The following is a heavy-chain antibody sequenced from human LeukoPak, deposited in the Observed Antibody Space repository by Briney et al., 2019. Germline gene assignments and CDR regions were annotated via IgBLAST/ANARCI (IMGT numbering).Heavy chain of an antibody. D-gene: IGHD3-22*01. CDR1: GYTFTGYY. J-gene: IGHJ4*02. CDR2: INPNSGGT. Sequence: ASVKVSCKASGYTFTGYYMHWVRQAPGQGLEGMGWINPNSGGTNYAQKFQGRVTMTRDTSISTAYMELSRLRSDDTAVYYCARDMDYYDSSGETDYWGQGTLVTVSS. V-gene: IGHV1-2*02. CDR3: ARDMDYYDSSGETDY.